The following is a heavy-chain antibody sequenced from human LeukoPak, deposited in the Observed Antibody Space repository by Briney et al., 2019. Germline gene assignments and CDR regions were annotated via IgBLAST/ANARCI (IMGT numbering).Heavy chain of an antibody. CDR2: IRPDGDRT. Sequence: GGSLRLSCTASGFTISSYSCTWIRQGPGKGLEWVSAIRPDGDRTYYANSVRGRFTISRDNSKDTVYLQINGLRVEDTAVYYCAREPRVTRGWYTVDYWGQGTLVTVSS. J-gene: IGHJ4*02. CDR3: AREPRVTRGWYTVDY. V-gene: IGHV3-23*01. D-gene: IGHD6-19*01. CDR1: GFTISSYS.